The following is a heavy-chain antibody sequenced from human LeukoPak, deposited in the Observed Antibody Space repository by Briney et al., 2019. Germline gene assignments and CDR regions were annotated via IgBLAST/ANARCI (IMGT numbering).Heavy chain of an antibody. CDR3: ATAAREVTSFRIFHFYYMDV. V-gene: IGHV1-24*01. Sequence: ASVKVSCTVSGYSLSELSMHWVRQAPGKGLEWIGAHDVEDAETIYAQKFQGRVTMTDDTSTDTAYLDLSGLRSEDTAVYSCATAAREVTSFRIFHFYYMDVWGKGTTVTVSS. CDR2: HDVEDAET. CDR1: GYSLSELS. J-gene: IGHJ6*03. D-gene: IGHD2/OR15-2a*01.